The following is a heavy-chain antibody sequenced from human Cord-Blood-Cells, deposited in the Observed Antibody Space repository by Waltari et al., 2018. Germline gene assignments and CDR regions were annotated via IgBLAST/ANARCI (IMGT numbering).Heavy chain of an antibody. J-gene: IGHJ3*02. CDR2: IYSGGST. D-gene: IGHD1-26*01. CDR1: GFTVRSNY. Sequence: EVQLVEAGGGLVQPGGSLRLACAASGFTVRSNYMSWVLRAPGKGLEWVSVIYSGGSTYYADSVKGRFTISRDNSKNTLYLQMNSLRAEDTAVYYCASYIVGATSHAFDIWGQGTMVTVSS. V-gene: IGHV3-66*01. CDR3: ASYIVGATSHAFDI.